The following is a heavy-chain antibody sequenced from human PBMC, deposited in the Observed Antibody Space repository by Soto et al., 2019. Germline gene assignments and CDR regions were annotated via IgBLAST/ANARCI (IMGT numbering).Heavy chain of an antibody. CDR3: ARGPHVGISTS. J-gene: IGHJ4*02. CDR2: IYSGGST. Sequence: EVQLVESGGGLIQPGGSLRLSCAASGFNVSSNYMSWVRQAPGKGLEWLSVIYSGGSTYYAESVKGRFPISRDNSKNTLNLQMNALRVEDTAVYYCARGPHVGISTSWGQGTLVTVSS. CDR1: GFNVSSNY. D-gene: IGHD2-2*01. V-gene: IGHV3-53*01.